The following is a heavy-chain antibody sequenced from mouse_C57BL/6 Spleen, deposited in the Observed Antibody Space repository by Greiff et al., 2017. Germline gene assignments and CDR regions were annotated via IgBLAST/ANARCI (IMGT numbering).Heavy chain of an antibody. V-gene: IGHV1-5*01. J-gene: IGHJ4*01. D-gene: IGHD1-1*01. Sequence: VQLQQSGTVLARPGASVKMSCKTSGYTFTSYWMHWVKQRPGQGLEWIGAIYPGNSDTSYNQKFKGKAKLTAVTSASTAYMELSSLTTEDSAVYYCTYSYYYGSYYAMDYCGQGTSGTVSS. CDR3: TYSYYYGSYYAMDY. CDR1: GYTFTSYW. CDR2: IYPGNSDT.